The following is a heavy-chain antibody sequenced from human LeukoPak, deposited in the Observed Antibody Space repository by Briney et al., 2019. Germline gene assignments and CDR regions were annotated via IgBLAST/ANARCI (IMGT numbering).Heavy chain of an antibody. J-gene: IGHJ4*02. CDR3: AKWSGYPRSY. CDR2: ISGSGGST. Sequence: WASLRLSCAASGFTFSSYARSWVRQAPGKGLEWVSAISGSGGSTYYAAPVKGRFPISRDNSKNPLYLQINSLRDEDTAVYYCAKWSGYPRSYWGQGTLVTVSS. V-gene: IGHV3-23*01. CDR1: GFTFSSYA. D-gene: IGHD3-3*01.